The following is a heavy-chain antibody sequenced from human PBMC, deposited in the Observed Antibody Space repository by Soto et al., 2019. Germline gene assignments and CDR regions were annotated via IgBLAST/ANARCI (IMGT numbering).Heavy chain of an antibody. J-gene: IGHJ5*02. CDR1: GGSISSYY. CDR2: IYYSGST. CDR3: ARHFIGDLGNWFDP. D-gene: IGHD3-10*01. Sequence: NPSETLSLTCTVSGGSISSYYWSWIRQPPGKGLEWIGYIYYSGSTNYNPSLKSRVTISVDTSKNQFSLKLSSVTAADTAVYYCARHFIGDLGNWFDPWGQGTLVTVSS. V-gene: IGHV4-59*08.